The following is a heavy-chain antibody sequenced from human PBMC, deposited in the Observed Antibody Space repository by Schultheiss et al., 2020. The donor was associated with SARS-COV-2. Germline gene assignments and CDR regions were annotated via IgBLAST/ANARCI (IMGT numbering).Heavy chain of an antibody. D-gene: IGHD3-3*01. CDR1: GFTFNQAW. CDR3: AREAYESAFDY. CDR2: IRSKTDGGTT. Sequence: GGSLRLSCAASGFTFNQAWMNWVRQAPGKGLEWVGRIRSKTDGGTTDYGALVKGRFTISRDNSKNTLYLQMNSLTAEDTAVYYCAREAYESAFDYWGQGTLVTVSS. V-gene: IGHV3-15*07. J-gene: IGHJ4*02.